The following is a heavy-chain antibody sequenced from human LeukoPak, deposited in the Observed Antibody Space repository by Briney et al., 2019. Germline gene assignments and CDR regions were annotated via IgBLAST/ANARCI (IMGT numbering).Heavy chain of an antibody. J-gene: IGHJ4*02. CDR3: AKDHLPGIVVADRDY. V-gene: IGHV3-23*01. CDR1: GGSISSGSYY. D-gene: IGHD6-19*01. Sequence: PSETLSLTCTVSGGSISSGSYYWSWVRQAPGKGLEWVSAISGSGGTTYYTDSVKGRFTISRDNSKNTLYLQINSLRAEDTAVYYCAKDHLPGIVVADRDYWGQGTLVTVSS. CDR2: ISGSGGTT.